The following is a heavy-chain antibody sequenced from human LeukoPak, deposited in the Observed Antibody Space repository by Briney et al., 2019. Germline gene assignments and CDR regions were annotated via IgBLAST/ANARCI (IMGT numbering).Heavy chain of an antibody. CDR2: IYHSGST. V-gene: IGHV4-38-2*02. D-gene: IGHD4-17*01. J-gene: IGHJ4*02. CDR1: GYSISSGYY. CDR3: ARQSHDYGDYLDY. Sequence: PSETLSLTCTVSGYSISSGYYWGWIRQPPGKGLEWIGSIYHSGSTYYNPSLKSRVTISVDTSKNQFSLKLSSVTAADTAMYYCARQSHDYGDYLDYWGQGTLVTVSS.